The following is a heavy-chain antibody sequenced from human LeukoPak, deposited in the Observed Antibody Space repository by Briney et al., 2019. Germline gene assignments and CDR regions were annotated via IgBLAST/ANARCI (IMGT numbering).Heavy chain of an antibody. CDR3: ARMSLLWFGEYKYFDY. J-gene: IGHJ4*02. V-gene: IGHV4-38-2*02. D-gene: IGHD3-10*01. CDR1: GYSISSAYY. CDR2: IYHSGNT. Sequence: SETLSLTCTVSGYSISSAYYWGWIRQPPGKGLEWIGSIYHSGNTYYNPSLKSRVTISVDTSKNQFSLKLASVTAADTAVYYCARMSLLWFGEYKYFDYWGQGTLVTVSS.